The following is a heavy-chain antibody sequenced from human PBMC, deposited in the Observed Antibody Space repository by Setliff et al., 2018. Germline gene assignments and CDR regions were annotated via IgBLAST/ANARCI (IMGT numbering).Heavy chain of an antibody. V-gene: IGHV3-23*01. D-gene: IGHD3-22*01. J-gene: IGHJ6*03. CDR2: ITGSGAGT. CDR1: GFTFSSYA. Sequence: GGSLRLSCVASGFTFSSYAMNWVRQAPGKGLEWVSGITGSGAGTYYADSVEGRFTISRDNSDNTLYLEIISPRAEDTAVYYCAKGGGGNYDSSAIGYYYYYYYMDVWGKGTTVTVSS. CDR3: AKGGGGNYDSSAIGYYYYYYYMDV.